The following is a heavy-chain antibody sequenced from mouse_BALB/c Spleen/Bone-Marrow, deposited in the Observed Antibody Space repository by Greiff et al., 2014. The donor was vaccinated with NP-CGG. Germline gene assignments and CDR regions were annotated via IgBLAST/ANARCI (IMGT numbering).Heavy chain of an antibody. CDR3: ARGGYYGTSLYWYFDV. D-gene: IGHD1-1*01. Sequence: EVKLLESGPELVKPGASVKMSCKASGYTFTNYVIHWVKQKPGQGLEWIGYINPYNDGTKYNDKFKGKATLTSDKSSSTAYMEFSSLTSEDSAVYYCARGGYYGTSLYWYFDVGGAGTTVTVSS. CDR1: GYTFTNYV. V-gene: IGHV1-14*01. J-gene: IGHJ1*01. CDR2: INPYNDGT.